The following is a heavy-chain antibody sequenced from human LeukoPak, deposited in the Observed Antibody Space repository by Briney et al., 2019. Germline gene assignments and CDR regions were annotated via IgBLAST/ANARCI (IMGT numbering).Heavy chain of an antibody. CDR3: AKLYYYDSSGYYEGTDY. CDR1: GFTFSRYA. V-gene: IGHV3-23*01. Sequence: GGSLRLSCAASGFTFSRYAMSWVRQAPGKGLEWVSAISGSGGSTYYADSVKGRFTISRDNSKNTLYLQMNSLRAEDTAVYYCAKLYYYDSSGYYEGTDYWGQGTLVTVSS. D-gene: IGHD3-22*01. J-gene: IGHJ4*02. CDR2: ISGSGGST.